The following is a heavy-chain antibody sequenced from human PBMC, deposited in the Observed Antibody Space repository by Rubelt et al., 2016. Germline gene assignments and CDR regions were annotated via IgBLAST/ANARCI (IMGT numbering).Heavy chain of an antibody. CDR2: IIPVFGAA. CDR1: GGTFSSYA. Sequence: QVQLVQSGAEVKKPGSSVKVSCKASGGTFSSYAISWVRQAPGQGLEWMGGIIPVFGAANYAQKFQGRITMTAYESTSTAYMELSSLRSEDTAVYYCATTIAIRPYYFDYWGQGTLVTVSS. CDR3: ATTIAIRPYYFDY. D-gene: IGHD6-6*01. V-gene: IGHV1-69*01. J-gene: IGHJ4*02.